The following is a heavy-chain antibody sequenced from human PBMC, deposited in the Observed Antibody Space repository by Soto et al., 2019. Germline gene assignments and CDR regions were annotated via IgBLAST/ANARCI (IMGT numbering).Heavy chain of an antibody. Sequence: GGSLRLSCAASGFTFSSYDMHWVRQATGKGLEWVSAIGTAGDTYYPGSVKGRFTISRENAKNSLYLQMNSLRAGDTAVYYCARSIQSVWSGYSTGYDVWGKGTTVTVSS. D-gene: IGHD3-3*01. J-gene: IGHJ6*04. CDR3: ARSIQSVWSGYSTGYDV. CDR2: IGTAGDT. V-gene: IGHV3-13*01. CDR1: GFTFSSYD.